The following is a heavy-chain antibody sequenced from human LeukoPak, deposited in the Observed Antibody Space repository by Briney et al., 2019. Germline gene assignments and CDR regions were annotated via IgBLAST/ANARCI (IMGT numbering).Heavy chain of an antibody. V-gene: IGHV4-39*01. CDR2: IFYSGST. CDR1: GGSISSSSYY. CDR3: ARAQSAGGPLEVEWFDP. Sequence: PSETLSLTCTVSGGSISSSSYYWGWIRQPPGKGLEWIGSIFYSGSTYYNPSLKSRVTISVDTSKNQFSLKLSSVTAADTAVYYCARAQSAGGPLEVEWFDPWGQGTLVTVSS. J-gene: IGHJ5*02. D-gene: IGHD3/OR15-3a*01.